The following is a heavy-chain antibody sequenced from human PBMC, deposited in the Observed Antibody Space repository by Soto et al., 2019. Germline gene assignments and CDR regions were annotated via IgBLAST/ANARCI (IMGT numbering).Heavy chain of an antibody. CDR1: GFTFSNYG. Sequence: QAGGSLRLSCAASGFTFSNYGMNWVRQAPGKGLAWVSYISSSIATIQYADSVKGRFTISRDNAKNSLYLQMNSLRDEDTAIYYCARGGAARPDYWGQGTLVTVSS. J-gene: IGHJ4*02. D-gene: IGHD6-6*01. CDR2: ISSSIATI. CDR3: ARGGAARPDY. V-gene: IGHV3-48*02.